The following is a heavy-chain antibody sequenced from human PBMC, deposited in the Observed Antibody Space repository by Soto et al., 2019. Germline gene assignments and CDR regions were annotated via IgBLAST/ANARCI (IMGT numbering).Heavy chain of an antibody. CDR2: TYYRSKWYN. CDR1: GDSVSSNSAA. CDR3: AKLAPRGSGGGGDY. V-gene: IGHV6-1*01. D-gene: IGHD6-19*01. Sequence: PSQTLSLTCAISGDSVSSNSAAWNWIRQSPSRGLEWLGRTYYRSKWYNDYAVSVKSRITINPDTSNNHFSLQLKSVTPEDTAVYYCAKLAPRGSGGGGDYWGQGTLVTVSS. J-gene: IGHJ4*02.